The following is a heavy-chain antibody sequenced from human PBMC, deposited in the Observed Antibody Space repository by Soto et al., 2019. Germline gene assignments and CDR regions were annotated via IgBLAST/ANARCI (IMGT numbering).Heavy chain of an antibody. J-gene: IGHJ6*02. CDR2: ISSSGSST. D-gene: IGHD2-8*02. CDR1: RFTFSDYA. V-gene: IGHV3-48*04. Sequence: EVQLVQSGGGLVQPGGSVRLSCAASRFTFSDYAMTWVRQAPGKGLEWVSYISSSGSSTHYTDSVKGRFTISRDNAKNSLFLQMNSLRAEDTAVYHCARVGKGRIEVMYHDYHGMDVWGQGTTVTVS. CDR3: ARVGKGRIEVMYHDYHGMDV.